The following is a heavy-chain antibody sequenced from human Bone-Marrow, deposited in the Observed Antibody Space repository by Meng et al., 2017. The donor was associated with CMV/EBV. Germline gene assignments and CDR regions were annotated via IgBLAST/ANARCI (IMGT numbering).Heavy chain of an antibody. J-gene: IGHJ3*02. CDR1: GFTFSNYA. CDR3: AKSSPGRCATFDI. CDR2: VSNNGGST. V-gene: IGHV3-23*01. Sequence: GESLKISCAASGFTFSNYAMSWVRQAPGKGLEWVSSVSNNGGSTYYADSVKGRFTISRDNSKNTLYLQMNSLRAGVTAVYYCAKSSPGRCATFDIWGQGTMVTVSS.